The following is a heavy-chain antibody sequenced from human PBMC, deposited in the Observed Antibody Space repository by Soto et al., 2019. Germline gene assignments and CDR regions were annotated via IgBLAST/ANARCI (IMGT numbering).Heavy chain of an antibody. CDR2: IYYSGST. Sequence: PSETLSLTCTVSGGSISSYYWSWIRQPPGKGLEWIGYIYYSGSTNYNPSLKSRVTISVDTSKNQFSLKLSSVTAADTAVYYCARTLFTYGNWFDPWGQGTLVTVSS. J-gene: IGHJ5*02. D-gene: IGHD4-17*01. CDR1: GGSISSYY. V-gene: IGHV4-59*01. CDR3: ARTLFTYGNWFDP.